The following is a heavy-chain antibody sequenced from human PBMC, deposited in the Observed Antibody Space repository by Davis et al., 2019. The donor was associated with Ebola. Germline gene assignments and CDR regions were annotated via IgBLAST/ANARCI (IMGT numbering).Heavy chain of an antibody. CDR3: ASDLVWFRESAYYYYYGMDV. CDR1: GGTFSSYA. J-gene: IGHJ6*02. Sequence: SVKVSCKASGGTFSSYAISWVRQAPGQGLEWMGGIIPIFGTANYAQKFQGRVTITADESTRTAYMELSSLRSEDTAVYYCASDLVWFRESAYYYYYGMDVWGQGTTVTVSS. D-gene: IGHD3-10*01. V-gene: IGHV1-69*13. CDR2: IIPIFGTA.